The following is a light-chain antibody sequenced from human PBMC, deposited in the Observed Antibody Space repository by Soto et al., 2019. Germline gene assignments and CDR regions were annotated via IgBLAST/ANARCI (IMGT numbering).Light chain of an antibody. CDR3: CSYAGSSTFGV. Sequence: QSVLTQPASVSGSPGQSITISCTGTSSDVGSYNLVSWYQQHPGKAPKLMIYEVSKRPSGVSNRFSGSNSGNTASLTISGLQAEDEADYYCCSYAGSSTFGVFGGGTQLTVL. V-gene: IGLV2-23*02. CDR2: EVS. J-gene: IGLJ3*02. CDR1: SSDVGSYNL.